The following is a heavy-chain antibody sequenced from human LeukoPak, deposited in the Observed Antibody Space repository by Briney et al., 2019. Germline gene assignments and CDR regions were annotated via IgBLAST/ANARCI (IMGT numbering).Heavy chain of an antibody. CDR1: GFTFSSYG. Sequence: PGGSLRLSCAASGFTFSSYGIHWVRQAPGKGLEWVAVISYDGSNKYYADSVKGRFTISRDNSKNTLYLQMNSLRAEDTAVYYCAKDTATVVTWYYFDYWGQGTLVTVSS. D-gene: IGHD4-23*01. V-gene: IGHV3-30*18. CDR3: AKDTATVVTWYYFDY. J-gene: IGHJ4*02. CDR2: ISYDGSNK.